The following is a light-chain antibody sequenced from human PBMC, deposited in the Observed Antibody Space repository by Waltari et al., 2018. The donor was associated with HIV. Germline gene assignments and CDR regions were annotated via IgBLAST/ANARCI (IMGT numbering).Light chain of an antibody. CDR3: QQYNDWPLT. J-gene: IGKJ4*01. V-gene: IGKV3-15*01. Sequence: VMTQSPATLYVSPGERAPLSCRASQGVSINLAWHQQKPGQAPRLLIDGASTRATGIPARFSGSGAGTEFTLTISSLQSEDFAVYYCQQYNDWPLTFGGGTKVEIK. CDR2: GAS. CDR1: QGVSIN.